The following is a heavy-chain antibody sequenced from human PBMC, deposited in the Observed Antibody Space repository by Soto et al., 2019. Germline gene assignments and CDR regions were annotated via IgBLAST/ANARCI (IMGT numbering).Heavy chain of an antibody. CDR1: VFTFIDYY. V-gene: IGHV3-11*06. D-gene: IGHD1-7*01. Sequence: PGWSLRLSCASSVFTFIDYYMSWIRQAPGKGLEWVSYISESSSNTNYGDSVKGRFTISRDNARNLLYLQMNSLRAEDTAVYYCAKGEGYKWNYEFDPWGQGTLVTVSS. CDR3: AKGEGYKWNYEFDP. J-gene: IGHJ5*02. CDR2: ISESSSNT.